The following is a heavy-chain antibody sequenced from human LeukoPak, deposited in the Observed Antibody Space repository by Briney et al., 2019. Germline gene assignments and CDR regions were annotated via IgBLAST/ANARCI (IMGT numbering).Heavy chain of an antibody. CDR1: GFIFSSDD. CDR2: IPYDGSNK. D-gene: IGHD3-22*01. J-gene: IGHJ5*02. V-gene: IGHV3-30*19. CDR3: ARESSGYYDYWFDP. Sequence: TGGSLRLSCAASGFIFSSDDMHWVRQAPGKGLEWVAVIPYDGSNKYYADSVKGRFTISRDNSKNTLYLQMNSLRAEDTAVYYCARESSGYYDYWFDPWGQGTLVTVSS.